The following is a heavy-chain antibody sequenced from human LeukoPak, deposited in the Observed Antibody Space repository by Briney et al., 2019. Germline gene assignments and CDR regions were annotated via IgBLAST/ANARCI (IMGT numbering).Heavy chain of an antibody. J-gene: IGHJ4*02. CDR1: GYKFKNYG. CDR3: ARDRSNSDF. D-gene: IGHD4-11*01. CDR2: VRADNGKT. V-gene: IGHV1-18*01. Sequence: ASVKVSCKTSGYKFKNYGISWVRQAPGQGLEWMGWVRADNGKTDYTQKFQDRVTMTADTSTNTAYMELRSLRSDDTVVYYCARDRSNSDFWGQGTLVTVS.